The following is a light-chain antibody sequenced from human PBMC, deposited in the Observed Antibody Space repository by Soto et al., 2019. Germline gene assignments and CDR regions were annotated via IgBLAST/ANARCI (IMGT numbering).Light chain of an antibody. Sequence: DIQMTQSPSTLSASVGDRITITCRASQNINTWLAWYQQIPEEAPKLLIYDGSTLERGVPSRFSGSGSGTEFTLTISSLQPEDFATFYCQQYKTYSRTFGQGTTVEVK. CDR3: QQYKTYSRT. V-gene: IGKV1-5*03. CDR1: QNINTW. CDR2: DGS. J-gene: IGKJ1*01.